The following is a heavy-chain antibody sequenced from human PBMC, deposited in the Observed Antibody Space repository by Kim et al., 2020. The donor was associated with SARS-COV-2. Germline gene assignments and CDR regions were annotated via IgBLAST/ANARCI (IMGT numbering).Heavy chain of an antibody. Sequence: VKGRFTISRDNSKNTLYLQMNSLRAEDTAVYYCAKGHLGYCSSTSCYDDYWGQGTLVTVSS. V-gene: IGHV3-23*01. D-gene: IGHD2-2*01. J-gene: IGHJ4*02. CDR3: AKGHLGYCSSTSCYDDY.